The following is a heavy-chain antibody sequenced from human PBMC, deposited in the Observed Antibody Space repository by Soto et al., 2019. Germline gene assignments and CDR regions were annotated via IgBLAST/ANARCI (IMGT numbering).Heavy chain of an antibody. CDR2: IIPIFGTA. J-gene: IGHJ6*02. Sequence: RASVKVSCKASGGTFSSYAISWVRQAPGQGLEWMGGIIPIFGTANYAQKFQGRVTITADESTSTAYMELSSLRSEDTAVYYCARALLDTIFGVVIENYYYYGMDVWGQGTTVTVSS. D-gene: IGHD3-3*01. CDR1: GGTFSSYA. CDR3: ARALLDTIFGVVIENYYYYGMDV. V-gene: IGHV1-69*13.